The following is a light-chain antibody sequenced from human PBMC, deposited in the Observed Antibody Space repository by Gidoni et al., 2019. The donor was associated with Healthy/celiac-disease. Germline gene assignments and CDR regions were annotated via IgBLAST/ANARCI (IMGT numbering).Light chain of an antibody. V-gene: IGKV3-15*01. J-gene: IGKJ4*01. Sequence: IVMTQSPATLSVSPGERATLFCSASQCDSSNLAWYQQNPGQAPRLLIYGASTRDTGIPARFSGSGSGTEFTLTISSLQSEDFAVYYCQQYNNWTPLTFGGGTKVEIK. CDR1: QCDSSN. CDR3: QQYNNWTPLT. CDR2: GAS.